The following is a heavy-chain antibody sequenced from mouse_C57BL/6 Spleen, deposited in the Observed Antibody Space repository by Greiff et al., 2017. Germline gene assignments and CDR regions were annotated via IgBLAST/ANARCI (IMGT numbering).Heavy chain of an antibody. V-gene: IGHV1-64*01. CDR1: GYTFTSYW. J-gene: IGHJ3*01. CDR3: ARGDYDYDWFAD. D-gene: IGHD2-4*01. CDR2: IHPNSGST. Sequence: VQLQQPGAELVKPGASVKLSCKASGYTFTSYWMHWVKQRPGQGLEWIGMIHPNSGSTNYNEKFKSKATLTVDKSSSTAYMQLSSLTSEDSAVYYCARGDYDYDWFADWGQGTLVTVSA.